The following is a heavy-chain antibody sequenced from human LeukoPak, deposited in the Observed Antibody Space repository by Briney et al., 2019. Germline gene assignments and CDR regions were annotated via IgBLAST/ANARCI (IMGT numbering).Heavy chain of an antibody. CDR2: ISGSGGST. Sequence: GGSLRLSCAASGFTFSSYAMSWVRQAPGKGLEWVSAISGSGGSTYYADSVKGRFTISRDNSKNTLYLQMNSLRAEDTTVYYCAKDSYGGRLGYNWFDPWGQGTLVTVSS. D-gene: IGHD4-23*01. CDR1: GFTFSSYA. J-gene: IGHJ5*02. CDR3: AKDSYGGRLGYNWFDP. V-gene: IGHV3-23*01.